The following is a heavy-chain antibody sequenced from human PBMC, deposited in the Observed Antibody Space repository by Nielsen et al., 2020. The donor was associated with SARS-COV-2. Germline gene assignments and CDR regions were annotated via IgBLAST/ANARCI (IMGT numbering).Heavy chain of an antibody. V-gene: IGHV3-13*04. J-gene: IGHJ6*02. CDR1: GFTFSNYD. CDR2: IDSSGNT. Sequence: GSSLQHCWAGSGFTFSNYDMHWVRQGAGKGLEWVSSIDSSGNTYYADSVKGRFTISRENAKNSFYLQLSSLRAGDTAVYYCSRLPHGYTYGRYYYHGMDVWGQGTTVTVSS. CDR3: SRLPHGYTYGRYYYHGMDV. D-gene: IGHD5-18*01.